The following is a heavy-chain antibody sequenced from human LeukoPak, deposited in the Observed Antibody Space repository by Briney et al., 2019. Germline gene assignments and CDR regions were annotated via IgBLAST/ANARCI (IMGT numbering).Heavy chain of an antibody. CDR2: ISSSSSYI. CDR3: ARDKELLGIGLFDY. Sequence: KSGGSLRLSCAASGFTFSSYSMNWVRQAPGKGLEWVSSISSSSSYIYYADSVKGRFTISRDNAKNSLYLQMNSLRAEDTAVYYCARDKELLGIGLFDYWGQGTLVTVSS. J-gene: IGHJ4*02. D-gene: IGHD3-16*01. CDR1: GFTFSSYS. V-gene: IGHV3-21*01.